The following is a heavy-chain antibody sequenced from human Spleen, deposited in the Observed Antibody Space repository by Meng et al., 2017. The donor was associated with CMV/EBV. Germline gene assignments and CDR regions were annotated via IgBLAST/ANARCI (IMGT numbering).Heavy chain of an antibody. V-gene: IGHV4-39*02. CDR2: IYYGGST. D-gene: IGHD6-13*01. CDR3: AREYSMWGNYFDH. Sequence: SETLSLTCTVSGGSISNNDYYWGWIRQPPGKGLEWIGSIYYGGSTYYNPSLKSRVTISVDTSKNQFSLKLDSATAADTAVYYCAREYSMWGNYFDHWGRGTLVTVSS. J-gene: IGHJ4*02. CDR1: GGSISNNDYY.